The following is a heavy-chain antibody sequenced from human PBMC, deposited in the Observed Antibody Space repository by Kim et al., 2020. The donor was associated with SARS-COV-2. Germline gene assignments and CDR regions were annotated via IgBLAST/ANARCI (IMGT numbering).Heavy chain of an antibody. J-gene: IGHJ1*01. CDR1: GFPFDYFG. V-gene: IGHV3-33*05. Sequence: GGSLRLSCAASGFPFDYFGMHWVRQAPGKGLEWVALISPDGTTKYYADSVKGRFTISRDDSQNTLYLQMKSLRAEDTAVYFCARGGEYFQNWGQGTLVTVSS. CDR2: ISPDGTTK. CDR3: ARGGEYFQN.